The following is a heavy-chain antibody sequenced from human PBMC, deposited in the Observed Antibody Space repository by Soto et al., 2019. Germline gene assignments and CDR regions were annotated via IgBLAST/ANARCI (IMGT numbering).Heavy chain of an antibody. CDR2: IYPGDSDT. Sequence: GESLKISCKGSGYSFTSYWIGWVRQMPGKGLEWMGIIYPGDSDTRYSPSFQGQVTISADKSISTAYLKWSSLKASDTAMYYCARRWSQSKYSSSWYGSVEKYYFDYWGQGTLVTVSS. D-gene: IGHD6-13*01. CDR1: GYSFTSYW. V-gene: IGHV5-51*01. CDR3: ARRWSQSKYSSSWYGSVEKYYFDY. J-gene: IGHJ4*02.